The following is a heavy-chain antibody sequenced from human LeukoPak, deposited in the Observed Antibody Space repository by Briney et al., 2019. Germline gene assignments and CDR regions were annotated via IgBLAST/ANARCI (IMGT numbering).Heavy chain of an antibody. V-gene: IGHV3-21*01. J-gene: IGHJ5*02. D-gene: IGHD4-17*01. Sequence: GGSLTLSCAASGFPFNCYSMNWVRQTPGKGLEWVLCISHRSTYMYYTDSVKDRFTISRDNAKNSLYLQMNSLRAEDTAAYYCARVPPTTAHPWRQGTLVTVPS. CDR1: GFPFNCYS. CDR3: ARVPPTTAHP. CDR2: ISHRSTYM.